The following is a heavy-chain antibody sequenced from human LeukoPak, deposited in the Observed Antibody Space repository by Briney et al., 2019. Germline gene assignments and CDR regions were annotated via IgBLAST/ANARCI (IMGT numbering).Heavy chain of an antibody. CDR1: GGTFSSYT. V-gene: IGHV1-69*02. Sequence: SVKISCKASGGTFSSYTISWVRQAPGQGLEWMGRIIPILGIANYAQKFQGRVTITADKSTSTAYMELSSLRSEDTAVYYCARASNWGSFDYWGQGTLVTVSS. D-gene: IGHD7-27*01. CDR2: IIPILGIA. CDR3: ARASNWGSFDY. J-gene: IGHJ4*02.